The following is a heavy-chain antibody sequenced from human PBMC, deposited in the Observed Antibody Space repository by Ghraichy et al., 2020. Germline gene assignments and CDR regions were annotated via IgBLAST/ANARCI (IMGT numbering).Heavy chain of an antibody. D-gene: IGHD2-8*01. CDR3: ARDPGTYCTNGVCYFFDY. V-gene: IGHV3-7*01. CDR2: IKQDGSEK. Sequence: ESLNISCAASGFTFSSYWMSWVRQAPGKGLEWVANIKQDGSEKYYVDSVKGRFTISRDNAKNSLYLQMNSLRAEDTAVYYCARDPGTYCTNGVCYFFDYWGQGTLVTVSS. CDR1: GFTFSSYW. J-gene: IGHJ4*02.